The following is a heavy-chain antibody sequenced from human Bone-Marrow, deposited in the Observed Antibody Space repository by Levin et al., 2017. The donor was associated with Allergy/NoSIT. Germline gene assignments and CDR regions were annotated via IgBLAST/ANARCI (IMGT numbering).Heavy chain of an antibody. V-gene: IGHV3-48*02. J-gene: IGHJ4*02. Sequence: GGSLRLSCAASGFTFSDHSMNWARQAPGKGLEWVSYIRYSGTTTYYADSVKGRFIISRDNARNSLYLQMSSLRDEDTAVYYCAKSGSSPAVGQNYFDYWGQGVLVTVSS. CDR1: GFTFSDHS. CDR2: IRYSGTTT. D-gene: IGHD6-25*01. CDR3: AKSGSSPAVGQNYFDY.